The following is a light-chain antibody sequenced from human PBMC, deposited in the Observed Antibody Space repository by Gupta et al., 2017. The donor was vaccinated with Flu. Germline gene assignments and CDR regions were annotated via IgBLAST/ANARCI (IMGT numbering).Light chain of an antibody. V-gene: IGKV3-11*02. CDR3: QERSAWVT. CDR1: QSVRTY. CDR2: DAS. J-gene: IGKJ4*01. Sequence: EIILTQSPATLSLSPGERATRSCRASQSVRTYLAWYQQKPVQTPRLLIHDASKSAGDTPDRFSGSGGARDFTRTSISREHEDFAGYYSQERSAWVTFGRGTKVEI.